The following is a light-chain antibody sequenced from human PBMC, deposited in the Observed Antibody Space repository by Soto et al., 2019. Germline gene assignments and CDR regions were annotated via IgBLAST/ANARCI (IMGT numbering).Light chain of an antibody. CDR1: QDISSW. Sequence: DIQMTQSPSSVSASVGDRVTITCRASQDISSWLAWFQQKPGKAPKYLIQAASSLQGGVPSTFSGSGSGTDFTLTINTLHPEDFATYYCLQVYSFPRTFGQGTKVDI. V-gene: IGKV1-12*01. J-gene: IGKJ1*01. CDR2: AAS. CDR3: LQVYSFPRT.